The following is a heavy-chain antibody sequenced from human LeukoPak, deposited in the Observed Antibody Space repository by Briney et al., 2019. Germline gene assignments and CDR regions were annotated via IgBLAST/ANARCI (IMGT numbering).Heavy chain of an antibody. V-gene: IGHV4-59*08. CDR1: GGSISSYY. Sequence: PSETLSLTCTVSGGSISSYYWSWIRQPPGKGLEWIGYIYYSGSTNYNPSLKSRVTISVDTSKNQFSLKLSSVTAADTAVYYCATLGYCSGGSCPWWYFDLWGRGTLVTVSS. CDR3: ATLGYCSGGSCPWWYFDL. D-gene: IGHD2-15*01. CDR2: IYYSGST. J-gene: IGHJ2*01.